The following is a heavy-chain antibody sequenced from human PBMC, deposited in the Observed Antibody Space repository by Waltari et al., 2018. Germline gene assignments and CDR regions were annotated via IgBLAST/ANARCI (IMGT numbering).Heavy chain of an antibody. CDR1: GYIFTGIY. J-gene: IGHJ4*02. CDR3: ARGSSRVDF. V-gene: IGHV1-2*02. D-gene: IGHD2-2*01. Sequence: QVQLVQSGAEVRKPGASVKVSCKASGYIFTGIYINWVRQAPGQGFEWGGWINLHSGDTNDAQKFGGRITMTRDTAITTAYIELSSLTSDDTAVYYCARGSSRVDFWGQGTLVTVSS. CDR2: INLHSGDT.